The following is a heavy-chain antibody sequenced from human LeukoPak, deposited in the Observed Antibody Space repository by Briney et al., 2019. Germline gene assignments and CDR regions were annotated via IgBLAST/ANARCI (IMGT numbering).Heavy chain of an antibody. D-gene: IGHD3-22*01. CDR1: GFSFSNYA. CDR2: ISGSGGST. Sequence: GGSLRLSCVSAGFSFSNYAMSWVRQAPGKGLEWVSSISGSGGSTHYADSVKGRFTISRDKTKNTLYLQMNSLRAEDTAVYYCAKSAYYDASGYYREYYFDYWGQGTLVTVSS. V-gene: IGHV3-23*01. CDR3: AKSAYYDASGYYREYYFDY. J-gene: IGHJ4*02.